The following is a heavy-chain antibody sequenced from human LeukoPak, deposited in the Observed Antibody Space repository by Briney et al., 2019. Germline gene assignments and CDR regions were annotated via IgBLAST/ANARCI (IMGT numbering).Heavy chain of an antibody. CDR3: ARGRADILTGHPLDY. CDR2: INHSGST. J-gene: IGHJ4*02. CDR1: GGSFSGYY. Sequence: PSETLSLTCAVYGGSFSGYYWSWIRQPPGKGLEWIGEINHSGSTNYNLSLKSRVTISVDTSKNQFSLKLSSVTAADTAVYYCARGRADILTGHPLDYWGQGTLVTVSS. D-gene: IGHD3-9*01. V-gene: IGHV4-34*01.